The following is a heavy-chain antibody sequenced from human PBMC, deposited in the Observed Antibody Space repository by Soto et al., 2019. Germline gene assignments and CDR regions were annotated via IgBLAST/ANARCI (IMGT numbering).Heavy chain of an antibody. CDR3: ASREEWELPTATPANWFDP. CDR2: IYHSGST. Sequence: PSETLSLTCAVSGGSISSSNWWSWVRQPPGKGLEWIGEIYHSGSTNYNPSLKSRVTISVDKSKNQFSLKLSSVAAADTAVYYCASREEWELPTATPANWFDPWGQGTLVTVSS. D-gene: IGHD1-26*01. V-gene: IGHV4-4*02. CDR1: GGSISSSNW. J-gene: IGHJ5*02.